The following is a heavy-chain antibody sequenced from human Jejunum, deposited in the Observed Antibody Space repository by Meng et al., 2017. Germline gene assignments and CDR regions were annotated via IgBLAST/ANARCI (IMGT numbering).Heavy chain of an antibody. V-gene: IGHV3-21*01. D-gene: IGHD4-17*01. Sequence: GESLKISCKDSAVTFSTYSMNWVRQAPGKGLEWVSSIGSTGSFIYYADSVKGRFTISRDNAKNSVYLQMNSLRAEDTAVYYCTTPLDDYGDRRQKWGQGTQVTVSS. CDR2: IGSTGSFI. CDR1: AVTFSTYS. J-gene: IGHJ4*01. CDR3: TTPLDDYGDRRQK.